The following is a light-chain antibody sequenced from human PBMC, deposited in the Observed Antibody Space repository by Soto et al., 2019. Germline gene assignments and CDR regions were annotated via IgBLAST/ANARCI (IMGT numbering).Light chain of an antibody. CDR2: GAS. CDR1: QSFSSSY. V-gene: IGKV3-20*01. CDR3: KQYGTSIT. J-gene: IGKJ5*01. Sequence: EIVLTQSPGTLSLSPGERATLSCRASQSFSSSYLAWYQQKPGQAPRLLIYGASSRATGIPDRFRGSGSGTDFTLTISRLEPEDFAVYYCKQYGTSITFGQGTRLEI.